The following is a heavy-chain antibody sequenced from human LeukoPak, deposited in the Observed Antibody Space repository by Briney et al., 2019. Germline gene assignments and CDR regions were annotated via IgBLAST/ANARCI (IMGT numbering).Heavy chain of an antibody. D-gene: IGHD6-19*01. V-gene: IGHV4-59*01. Sequence: SETLSLTCTVSGGSINSYYWTWIRQPPGKGLEWIGYVFYTGSTVYNSSLKSRVTISVDTSKNQFSLRLSSVTAADTAVYYCARIPPQTVAGANYFDYWGQGTLVTVSS. CDR1: GGSINSYY. J-gene: IGHJ4*02. CDR2: VFYTGST. CDR3: ARIPPQTVAGANYFDY.